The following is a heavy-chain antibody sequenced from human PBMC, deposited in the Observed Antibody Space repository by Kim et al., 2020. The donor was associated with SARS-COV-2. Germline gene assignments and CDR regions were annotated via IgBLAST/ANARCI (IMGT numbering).Heavy chain of an antibody. CDR3: ARDIITMVRGVMI. Sequence: YADSVKGRFTISRENAKNSLYLQMNSLRAEDTAVYYCARDIITMVRGVMIWGQGTLVTVSS. D-gene: IGHD3-10*01. V-gene: IGHV3-21*01. J-gene: IGHJ4*02.